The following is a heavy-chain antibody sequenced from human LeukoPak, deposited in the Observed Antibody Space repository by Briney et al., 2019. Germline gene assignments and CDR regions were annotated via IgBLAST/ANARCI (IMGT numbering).Heavy chain of an antibody. Sequence: ASVKVSCKASGYTFTGYYMHWVRQAPGQGLEWMGWINPNSGGTNYAQKFQGRVTMTRDTSISTAYMELSSLRSEDTAVYYCAGRGVVVVAAHSLSDAFDIWGQGTMVTVSS. CDR2: INPNSGGT. J-gene: IGHJ3*02. D-gene: IGHD2-15*01. CDR3: AGRGVVVVAAHSLSDAFDI. CDR1: GYTFTGYY. V-gene: IGHV1-2*02.